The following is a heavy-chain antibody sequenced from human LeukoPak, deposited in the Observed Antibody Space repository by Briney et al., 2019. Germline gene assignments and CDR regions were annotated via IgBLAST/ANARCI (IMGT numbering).Heavy chain of an antibody. CDR1: GFTFRTYA. CDR2: ISFDGSRQ. D-gene: IGHD6-13*01. Sequence: GRSLTLSCAASGFTFRTYAMHCVRQAPGKGLEWVAVISFDGSRQSHADSVKGRFTISRDNSKNTLYLLMNSLRAEDTAVYYCARDLRASSTWYGRADYWGQGTLVTVSS. V-gene: IGHV3-30*04. J-gene: IGHJ4*02. CDR3: ARDLRASSTWYGRADY.